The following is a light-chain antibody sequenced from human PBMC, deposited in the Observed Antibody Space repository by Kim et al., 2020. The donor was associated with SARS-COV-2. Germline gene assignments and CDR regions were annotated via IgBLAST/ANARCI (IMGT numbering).Light chain of an antibody. J-gene: IGKJ2*01. Sequence: DIQMTQSQSSLSASVGDRVTITCQASQDINNYVNWYQQKPGKAPKLLIYDASNLETGVPSRFGGRGYGRDFTFTINNLQPEDIATYYCQQYNHLPPYTFGQGTKLEI. V-gene: IGKV1-33*01. CDR1: QDINNY. CDR2: DAS. CDR3: QQYNHLPPYT.